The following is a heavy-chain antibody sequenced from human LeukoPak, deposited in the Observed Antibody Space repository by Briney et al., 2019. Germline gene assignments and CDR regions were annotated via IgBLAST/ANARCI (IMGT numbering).Heavy chain of an antibody. V-gene: IGHV3-30*01. CDR3: ARKLAGHYFDY. Sequence: GGSLRLSCAASGFTFSSYAMHWVRQAPGKGLDWAAVISYDGSNKYYADSVKGRFTISRDNSKNTLYLQMNSLRAEDTAVYYCARKLAGHYFDYWGQGTLVTVSS. D-gene: IGHD6-19*01. CDR1: GFTFSSYA. J-gene: IGHJ4*02. CDR2: ISYDGSNK.